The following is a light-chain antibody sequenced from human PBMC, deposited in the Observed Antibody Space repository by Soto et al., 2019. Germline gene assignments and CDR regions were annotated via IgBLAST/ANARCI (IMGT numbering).Light chain of an antibody. Sequence: QSVLTQPPSVSGAPGQRVTISCTGSSSNIGAGYDVHWYQHLPGTAPKLLIYDNNNRPSGVPDRFSGSKSGTSAYLAITGLQAEDEADYYCQSYDSSLSGWVFGGGTKLTVL. J-gene: IGLJ3*02. CDR1: SSNIGAGYD. V-gene: IGLV1-40*01. CDR3: QSYDSSLSGWV. CDR2: DNN.